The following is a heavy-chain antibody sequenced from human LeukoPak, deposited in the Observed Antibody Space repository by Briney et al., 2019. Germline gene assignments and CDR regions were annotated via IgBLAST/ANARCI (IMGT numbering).Heavy chain of an antibody. CDR3: AREDGLRFLDYSMDV. CDR1: GFTFSDYY. Sequence: PGGSLRLSCAASGFTFSDYYMSWLRQAPGKGLEWVSYISSSGSTIYYADSVKGRFTISRDNAKNSLYLQMNSLRAEDTAVYYCAREDGLRFLDYSMDVWGQGTTVTVSS. J-gene: IGHJ6*02. D-gene: IGHD3-3*01. CDR2: ISSSGSTI. V-gene: IGHV3-11*01.